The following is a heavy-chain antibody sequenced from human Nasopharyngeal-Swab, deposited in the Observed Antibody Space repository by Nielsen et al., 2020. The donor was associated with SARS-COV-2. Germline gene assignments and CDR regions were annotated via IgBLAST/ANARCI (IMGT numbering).Heavy chain of an antibody. D-gene: IGHD3-3*01. J-gene: IGHJ3*02. CDR2: IYYSGST. Sequence: WIRQPQGKGLEWIGSIYYSGSTYYNPSLKSRVTISVDTSKNQFSLKLSSVTAADTAVYYCAGTYYDFWSGPPGAFDIWGQGTMVTVSS. CDR3: AGTYYDFWSGPPGAFDI. V-gene: IGHV4-39*01.